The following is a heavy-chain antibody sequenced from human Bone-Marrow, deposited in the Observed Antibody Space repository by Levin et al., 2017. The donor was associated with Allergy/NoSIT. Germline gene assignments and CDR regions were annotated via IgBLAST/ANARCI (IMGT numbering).Heavy chain of an antibody. V-gene: IGHV4-34*01. J-gene: IGHJ6*02. CDR1: GGSFSGYY. CDR3: ARGVVVMPLYYYYYYGMDV. Sequence: SETLSLTCAVYGGSFSGYYWSWIRQPPGKGLEWIGEINHSGSTNYNPSLKSRVTISVDTSKNQFSLKLSSVTAADTAVYYCARGVVVMPLYYYYYYGMDVWGQGTTVTVSS. D-gene: IGHD2-15*01. CDR2: INHSGST.